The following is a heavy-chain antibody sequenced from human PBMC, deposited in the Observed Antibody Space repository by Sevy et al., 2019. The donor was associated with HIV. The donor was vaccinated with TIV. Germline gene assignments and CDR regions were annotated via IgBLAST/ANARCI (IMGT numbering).Heavy chain of an antibody. CDR3: ARVPGGSVYYHYYGMDV. D-gene: IGHD3-16*01. CDR1: GYSISSGYY. V-gene: IGHV4-38-2*02. CDR2: IYHSGST. Sequence: SETLSLTCTVSGYSISSGYYWGWIRQPPGKGLEWIGRIYHSGSTNYNPSLKSRVTISVDTSKNQFSLKLSSVTAADTAVYYCARVPGGSVYYHYYGMDVWGQGTTVTVSS. J-gene: IGHJ6*02.